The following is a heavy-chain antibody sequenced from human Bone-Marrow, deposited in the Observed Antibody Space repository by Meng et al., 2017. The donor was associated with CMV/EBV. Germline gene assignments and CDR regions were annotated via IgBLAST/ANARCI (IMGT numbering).Heavy chain of an antibody. Sequence: SETLSLTCTVSGGSISSGGYYWSWIRQHPGKSLEWIGYIYYSGSTYYNPSLKSRVTISVDTSKNQFSLKLSSVTAADTAVYYCASSPKVYPYCSSTSCYSEGHYYYYGMDVWGQGTTVTVS. V-gene: IGHV4-31*03. CDR3: ASSPKVYPYCSSTSCYSEGHYYYYGMDV. CDR2: IYYSGST. D-gene: IGHD2-2*01. J-gene: IGHJ6*02. CDR1: GGSISSGGYY.